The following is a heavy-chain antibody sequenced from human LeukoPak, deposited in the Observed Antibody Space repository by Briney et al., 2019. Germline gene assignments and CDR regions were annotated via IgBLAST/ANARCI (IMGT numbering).Heavy chain of an antibody. V-gene: IGHV3-7*03. CDR1: GFSFSNYW. Sequence: PGGSLRLSCAASGFSFSNYWLTWVRQAPGKGLECVANIKQDGSEKSYVDSVKGRFTISRDNAKNSLYLQMNSLKTEDTAVYYCTRGTVAGDYWGQGTLVTVSS. CDR2: IKQDGSEK. D-gene: IGHD4-23*01. CDR3: TRGTVAGDY. J-gene: IGHJ4*02.